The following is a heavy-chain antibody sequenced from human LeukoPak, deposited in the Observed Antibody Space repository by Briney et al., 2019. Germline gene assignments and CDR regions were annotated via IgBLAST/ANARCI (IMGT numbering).Heavy chain of an antibody. D-gene: IGHD6-19*01. V-gene: IGHV3-21*04. Sequence: GGSLRLSCAASGFTFSSYSMNWVRQAPGKGLEWVSSISSSSSYIYYADSVKGRFTISRDNAKNSLYLQMNSLRAEDTAVYYCAKEGQWLVPGPVDYWGQGTLVTVSS. J-gene: IGHJ4*02. CDR2: ISSSSSYI. CDR1: GFTFSSYS. CDR3: AKEGQWLVPGPVDY.